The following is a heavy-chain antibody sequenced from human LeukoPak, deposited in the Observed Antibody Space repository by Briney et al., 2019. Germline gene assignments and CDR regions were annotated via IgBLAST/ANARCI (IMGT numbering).Heavy chain of an antibody. CDR2: IWYDGSNK. Sequence: PGRSLRLSCAASGFTFSSYGMHWVRQAPGRGLEWVAVIWYDGSNKYYADSVKGRFIISRDNSKNTLYLQMNSLRAEDTAVYYCARGQYCTGGVCYGTDPFDIWGQGTMVTVSS. V-gene: IGHV3-33*01. J-gene: IGHJ3*02. CDR1: GFTFSSYG. CDR3: ARGQYCTGGVCYGTDPFDI. D-gene: IGHD2-8*02.